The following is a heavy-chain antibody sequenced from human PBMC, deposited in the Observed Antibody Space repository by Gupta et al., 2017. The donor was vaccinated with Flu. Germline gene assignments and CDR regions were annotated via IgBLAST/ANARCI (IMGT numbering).Heavy chain of an antibody. D-gene: IGHD3-9*01. Sequence: VQLVESGGDLVKPGGSLRLSCAASGFSFNDYYMSWMRQAPGKGLEWVSYINTVGSYTTYADSVRGRFTISRDNAKNSLFLQMNSLRVEDTAVYYCARERDFDGSQEWFDAWGQGTLVTVSS. CDR2: INTVGSYT. CDR1: GFSFNDYY. CDR3: ARERDFDGSQEWFDA. V-gene: IGHV3-11*05. J-gene: IGHJ5*02.